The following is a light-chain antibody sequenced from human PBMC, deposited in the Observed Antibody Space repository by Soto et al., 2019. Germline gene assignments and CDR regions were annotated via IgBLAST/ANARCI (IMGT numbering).Light chain of an antibody. CDR1: QSVSSSY. Sequence: EFVLTQSPGTLSLSPGERATLSCRASQSVSSSYLAWYQQKPGQAPRILIYGASTRATGIPDRFSGSGSGTDFTLAISGLEPEDCALYYCQQYGSSPPLTFGGGTKVEIK. CDR2: GAS. V-gene: IGKV3-20*01. CDR3: QQYGSSPPLT. J-gene: IGKJ4*01.